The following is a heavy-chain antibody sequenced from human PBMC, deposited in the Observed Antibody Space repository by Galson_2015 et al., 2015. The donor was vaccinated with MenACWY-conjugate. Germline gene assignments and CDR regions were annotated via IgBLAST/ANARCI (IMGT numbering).Heavy chain of an antibody. CDR3: TTVGLEVAYYFAMDV. CDR2: IKSKTDGETI. D-gene: IGHD3-16*01. Sequence: SLRLSCAASGFNFKNSCMSWVRQAPGKGLEWVGRIKSKTDGETIDYGAPVRGRFAISRADSKDTVYLQMNSLKSGDTAVYYCTTVGLEVAYYFAMDVGGQGTTVVVSS. V-gene: IGHV3-15*01. J-gene: IGHJ6*02. CDR1: GFNFKNSC.